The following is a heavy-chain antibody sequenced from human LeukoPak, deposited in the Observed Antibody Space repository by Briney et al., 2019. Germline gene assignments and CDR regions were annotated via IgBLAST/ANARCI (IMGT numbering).Heavy chain of an antibody. CDR3: ARDLRPTTMIVDPLDY. V-gene: IGHV1-18*01. CDR2: ISAYNGNT. J-gene: IGHJ4*02. D-gene: IGHD3-22*01. CDR1: GGTFSSYA. Sequence: GSSVKVSCKASGGTFSSYAISWVRQAPGQGLEWMGWISAYNGNTNYAQKLQGRVTMTTDTSTSTAYMELRSLRSDDTAVYYCARDLRPTTMIVDPLDYWGQGTLVTVSS.